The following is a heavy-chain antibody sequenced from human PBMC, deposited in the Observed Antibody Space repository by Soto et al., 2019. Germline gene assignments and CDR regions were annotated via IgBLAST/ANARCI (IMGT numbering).Heavy chain of an antibody. CDR1: GYSISSGYY. V-gene: IGHV4-38-2*02. CDR2: IYHSGST. CDR3: ARERITMVRGELYYYYGMDV. Sequence: SETLSLTCAVSGYSISSGYYWGWIRQPPGKGLEWIGSIYHSGSTYYNPSLKSLVTISVDTSKNQFSLKLSSVTAADTAVYYCARERITMVRGELYYYYGMDVWGQGTTVTVSS. J-gene: IGHJ6*02. D-gene: IGHD3-10*01.